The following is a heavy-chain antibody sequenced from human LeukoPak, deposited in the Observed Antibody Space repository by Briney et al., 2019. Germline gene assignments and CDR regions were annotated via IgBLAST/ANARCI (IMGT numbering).Heavy chain of an antibody. CDR1: GGSISSGGYY. CDR2: IYHSGST. Sequence: SETLSLTCTVSGGSISSGGYYWSWIRQPPGKGLEWIGEIYHSGSTNYNPSLKSRVTISVDKSKNQFSLKLSSVTAADTAVYYCARDREDGAVDYWGQGTLVTVSS. V-gene: IGHV4-39*07. J-gene: IGHJ4*02. D-gene: IGHD1-26*01. CDR3: ARDREDGAVDY.